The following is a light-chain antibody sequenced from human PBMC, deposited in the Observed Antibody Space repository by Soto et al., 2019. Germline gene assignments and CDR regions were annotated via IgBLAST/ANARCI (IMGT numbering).Light chain of an antibody. CDR1: QSVSGTY. J-gene: IGKJ5*01. CDR2: GVS. CDR3: QQYCSSPQT. V-gene: IGKV3-20*01. Sequence: IVLTQSPGTLSLSPGERATFSCRASQSVSGTYLDWYQQRPGQAPRLLIYGVSSRATGIPDRFSGSGSGADFTLTISRLEPEDVAVYYCQQYCSSPQTFGQWTRLEMK.